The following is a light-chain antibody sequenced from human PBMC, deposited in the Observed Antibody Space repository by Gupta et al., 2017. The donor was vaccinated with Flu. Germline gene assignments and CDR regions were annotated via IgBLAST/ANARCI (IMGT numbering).Light chain of an antibody. CDR3: QSADITGASWV. J-gene: IGLJ3*02. CDR2: KDT. CDR1: ALSKQY. V-gene: IGLV3-25*02. Sequence: YQLTQAPAMSVSPGQTATITCSGSALSKQYVYWYRQRPGQAPVLLIYKDTERASGVPDRISGSSSGTRVTLTIRGVQTEDEADYDGQSADITGASWVFGGGTKLSVL.